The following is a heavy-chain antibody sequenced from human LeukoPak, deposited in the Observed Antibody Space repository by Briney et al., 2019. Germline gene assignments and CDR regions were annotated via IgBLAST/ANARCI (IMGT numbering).Heavy chain of an antibody. Sequence: PGGSLRLSCAASGFTFSSYGMHWVRQAPGKGLEWVAVISYDGSNKYCADSVKGRFTISRDNSKNTLYLQMNSLRAEGTVLYYWAKPWARGGGYWGQGTLVTVSS. D-gene: IGHD3-10*01. CDR1: GFTFSSYG. J-gene: IGHJ4*02. CDR2: ISYDGSNK. CDR3: AKPWARGGGY. V-gene: IGHV3-30*18.